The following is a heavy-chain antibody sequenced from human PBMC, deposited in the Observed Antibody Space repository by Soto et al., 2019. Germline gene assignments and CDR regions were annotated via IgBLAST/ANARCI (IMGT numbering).Heavy chain of an antibody. CDR2: ISWNSGSI. CDR1: GFTFDDYA. V-gene: IGHV3-9*01. Sequence: EVQLVESGGGLVQPGRSLRLSCAASGFTFDDYAMHWVRQAPGKGLEWVSGISWNSGSIGYADSVKGRFTISRDNAKNSLYLQMNSLRAEDTALYYCAKGVAYYDILTMYFQHWGQGTLVTVSS. CDR3: AKGVAYYDILTMYFQH. D-gene: IGHD3-9*01. J-gene: IGHJ1*01.